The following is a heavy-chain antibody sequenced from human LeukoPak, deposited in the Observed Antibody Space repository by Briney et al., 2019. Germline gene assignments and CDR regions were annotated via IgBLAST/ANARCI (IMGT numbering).Heavy chain of an antibody. J-gene: IGHJ2*01. V-gene: IGHV1-18*01. CDR3: ARGGGSYWYFDL. CDR1: GYTFTTYG. Sequence: ASVKVSCKASGYTFTTYGIIWVRQAPGQGLEWMGWISVYNGNTNYAQNLQGRVTMTTDTSTSTAYMELRSLRSDDTAVYYCARGGGSYWYFDLWGRGTLVTVSS. D-gene: IGHD3-16*01. CDR2: ISVYNGNT.